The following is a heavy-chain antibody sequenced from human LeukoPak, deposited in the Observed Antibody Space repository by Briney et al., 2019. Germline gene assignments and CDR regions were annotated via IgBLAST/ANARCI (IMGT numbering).Heavy chain of an antibody. J-gene: IGHJ4*02. Sequence: SETLSLTCTVSGGSISSYYWSWIRQPPGKGLEWIGEINHSGSTNYNPSLKSRVTISADTSKNQFSLKLSSVTAADTALYYCARSNVGFGGYSSGRYYFDYWGQGTLVTVSS. D-gene: IGHD6-19*01. CDR1: GGSISSYY. CDR2: INHSGST. V-gene: IGHV4-34*01. CDR3: ARSNVGFGGYSSGRYYFDY.